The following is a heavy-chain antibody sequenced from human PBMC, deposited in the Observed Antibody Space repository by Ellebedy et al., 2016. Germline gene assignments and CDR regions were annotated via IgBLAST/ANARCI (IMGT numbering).Heavy chain of an antibody. V-gene: IGHV4-31*03. CDR2: IYYSGSP. J-gene: IGHJ4*02. CDR3: ARSSQNSGSYVALPDY. CDR1: GGFISSGGYY. Sequence: SETLSLTCTVSGGFISSGGYYWSWIRQHPGKGLEWIGYIYYSGSPDYNPSLKSRVTISLDTSKNQFSLKLRSVTAADTAVYYCARSSQNSGSYVALPDYWGQGTLVTVSS. D-gene: IGHD1-26*01.